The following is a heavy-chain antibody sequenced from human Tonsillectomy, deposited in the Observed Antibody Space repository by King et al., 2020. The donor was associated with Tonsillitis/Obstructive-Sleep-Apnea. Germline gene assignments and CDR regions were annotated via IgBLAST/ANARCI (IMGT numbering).Heavy chain of an antibody. J-gene: IGHJ4*02. D-gene: IGHD6-19*01. V-gene: IGHV4-59*01. CDR2: IYYDGST. CDR3: ARGSTSGCYRNDY. CDR1: GGSISSYY. Sequence: VQLQESGPGLVKPSETLSLTCTVSGGSISSYYWSWVRQPPGKGLEWIGYIYYDGSTTYNPSLKSRLTISVDTSKNQFSLKLSSVTAADTAVYFCARGSTSGCYRNDYWGQGALVTVSS.